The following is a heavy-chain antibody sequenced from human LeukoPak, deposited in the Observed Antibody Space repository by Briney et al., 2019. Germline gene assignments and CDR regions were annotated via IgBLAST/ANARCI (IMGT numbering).Heavy chain of an antibody. D-gene: IGHD3-16*01. J-gene: IGHJ3*02. V-gene: IGHV3-7*03. CDR2: VDQDGSEK. Sequence: GGSLRLSCAASGFIFNSYWMNWLRQAPGKGLEWVANVDQDGSEKYYVGSVKGRFTISRDNAKNSLYLQMNSLRVEDAAVYYCARGWASSRRKAFDIWGQGTMVTVSS. CDR1: GFIFNSYW. CDR3: ARGWASSRRKAFDI.